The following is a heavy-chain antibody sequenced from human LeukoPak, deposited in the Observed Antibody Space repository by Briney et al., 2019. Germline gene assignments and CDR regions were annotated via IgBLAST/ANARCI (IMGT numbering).Heavy chain of an antibody. CDR2: FDPEDGET. D-gene: IGHD5-18*01. CDR1: GYTLTELS. Sequence: ASVKVSCKVSGYTLTELSMHWVRQAPGKGLEWMGGFDPEDGETIYAQKFQGRVTMTRDTSISTAYMELSRLRSDDTAVYYCARDRRSGYSYGPYYYYYYMDVWGKGTTVTVSS. V-gene: IGHV1-24*01. CDR3: ARDRRSGYSYGPYYYYYYMDV. J-gene: IGHJ6*03.